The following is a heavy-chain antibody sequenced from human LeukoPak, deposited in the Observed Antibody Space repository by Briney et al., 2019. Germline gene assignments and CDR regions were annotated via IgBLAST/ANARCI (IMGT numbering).Heavy chain of an antibody. CDR3: ARGCTTARCYDY. D-gene: IGHD2-2*01. Sequence: GGSLRLSCTASGFTFSRYWMSWVRQAPGKGLEWVANRNEDGNRKYYVDSVKGRFTISRDNAKNSLYLHMNSLRAEDTAVYYCARGCTTARCYDYWGQGTLVTVSS. CDR2: RNEDGNRK. V-gene: IGHV3-7*01. CDR1: GFTFSRYW. J-gene: IGHJ4*02.